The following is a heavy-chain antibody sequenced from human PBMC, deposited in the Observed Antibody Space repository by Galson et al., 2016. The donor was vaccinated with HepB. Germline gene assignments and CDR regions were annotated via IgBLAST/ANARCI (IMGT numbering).Heavy chain of an antibody. CDR3: AHSKRLGVFTLFDA. J-gene: IGHJ4*02. CDR1: GVSLNNNAMA. D-gene: IGHD1-1*01. V-gene: IGHV2-5*01. Sequence: PALVKPTQTLTLTCTLSGVSLNNNAMAVGWIRQPPGKALEWLAPVYSNDDKRYSPSPRSRLTITRDTAKNPVVLTITNLDPLDTPTYFCAHSKRLGVFTLFDAWGQGTLVTGSS. CDR2: VYSNDDK.